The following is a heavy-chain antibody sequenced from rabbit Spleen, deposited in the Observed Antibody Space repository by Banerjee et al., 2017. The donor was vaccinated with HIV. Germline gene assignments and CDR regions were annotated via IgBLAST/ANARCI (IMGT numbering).Heavy chain of an antibody. Sequence: QEQLVESGGGLVQPGGSLKLSCKASGFDFSSYGVSWVRQAPGKGLEWIGYIDPVFGYTYYASWVNGRFSVSRENTQNTVYLQLSSLTAADTATYFCVRGASSSGYYSLWGPGTLVTVS. D-gene: IGHD1-1*01. J-gene: IGHJ4*01. CDR3: VRGASSSGYYSL. CDR1: GFDFSSYG. V-gene: IGHV1S47*01. CDR2: IDPVFGYT.